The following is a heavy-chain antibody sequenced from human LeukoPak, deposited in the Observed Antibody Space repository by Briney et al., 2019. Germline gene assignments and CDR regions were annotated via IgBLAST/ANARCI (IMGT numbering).Heavy chain of an antibody. CDR2: IYTSGST. J-gene: IGHJ3*02. Sequence: SETLSLTCTVSGGSISGYYWSWIRQPAGKGLEWIGRIYTSGSTNYNPSLKSRVTMSVDTSKNQFSLKLSSVTAADTAVYYCARAPPQWLVQGAFDIWGQGTMVTVSS. V-gene: IGHV4-4*07. D-gene: IGHD6-19*01. CDR1: GGSISGYY. CDR3: ARAPPQWLVQGAFDI.